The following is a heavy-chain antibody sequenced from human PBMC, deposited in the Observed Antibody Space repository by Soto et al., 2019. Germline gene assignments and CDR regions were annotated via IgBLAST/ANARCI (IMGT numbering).Heavy chain of an antibody. D-gene: IGHD4-17*01. CDR3: AKVFGRLRWGGGFDP. CDR1: GFTFSSYA. V-gene: IGHV3-23*01. CDR2: ISGSGGST. Sequence: EVQLLESGGGLIQPGGSLRLSCAASGFTFSSYAMSWVRQAPGKGLEWVSSISGSGGSTYYADSVKDRFTISRDSSKNTPYLQMNSLRAEDTAIYFCAKVFGRLRWGGGFDPWGQGTLVTVSS. J-gene: IGHJ5*02.